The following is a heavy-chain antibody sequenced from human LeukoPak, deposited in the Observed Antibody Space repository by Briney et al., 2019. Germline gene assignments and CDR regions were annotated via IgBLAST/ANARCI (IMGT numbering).Heavy chain of an antibody. CDR1: GFTFSSYA. Sequence: GGSLRLSCAASGFTFSSYAMSWVRQAPGKGLEGVSAISGSGGSTYYADSVKGRFTISRDNSRDTLYLQMNSLRAEDTAVYYCAKGYYDYVWGSYYFDYWGQGTLVTVSS. CDR2: ISGSGGST. D-gene: IGHD3-16*01. J-gene: IGHJ4*02. V-gene: IGHV3-23*01. CDR3: AKGYYDYVWGSYYFDY.